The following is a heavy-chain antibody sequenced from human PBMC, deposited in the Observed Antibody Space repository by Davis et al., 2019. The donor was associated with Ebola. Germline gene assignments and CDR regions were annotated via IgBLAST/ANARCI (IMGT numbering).Heavy chain of an antibody. CDR3: ARERVETMTYLFDY. CDR2: ISGSGGST. J-gene: IGHJ4*02. CDR1: VITFSSYA. D-gene: IGHD3-22*01. Sequence: GESLKISCTDSVITFSSYAMTWVRQAPGKGLEWVSAISGSGGSTYYADSVKGRFTISRDNSKKTLYLQMNSLRDEDTAVYYCARERVETMTYLFDYWGQGTLVTVSS. V-gene: IGHV3-23*01.